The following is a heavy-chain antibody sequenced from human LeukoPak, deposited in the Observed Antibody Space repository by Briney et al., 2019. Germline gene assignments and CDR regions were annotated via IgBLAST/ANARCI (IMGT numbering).Heavy chain of an antibody. CDR2: IHHIGST. V-gene: IGHV4-59*01. CDR1: GGSISSYF. CDR3: ARVGAYGREAFDI. J-gene: IGHJ3*02. D-gene: IGHD5-12*01. Sequence: SETLSLTCTVSGGSISSYFWSWIRQPPGKGLEWIGYIHHIGSTKYNPALKSRVTISVDKSKNQFSLNLNSVIAADTAVYYFARVGAYGREAFDIWGQGTMVTVSS.